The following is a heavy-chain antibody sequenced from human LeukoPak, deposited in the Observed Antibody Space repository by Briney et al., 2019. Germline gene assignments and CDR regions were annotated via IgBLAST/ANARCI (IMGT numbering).Heavy chain of an antibody. J-gene: IGHJ4*02. CDR2: IYSSGST. V-gene: IGHV4-59*08. CDR1: GGSISSYY. Sequence: KASETLSLTCTVSGGSISSYYWSWIRQPPGKGLEWIGYIYSSGSTNYNPSLKSRVTISVDTSKNQFSLKLSSVTAADTAVYYCARRHDSSGYYYLDYWGQGTLVTVSS. D-gene: IGHD3-22*01. CDR3: ARRHDSSGYYYLDY.